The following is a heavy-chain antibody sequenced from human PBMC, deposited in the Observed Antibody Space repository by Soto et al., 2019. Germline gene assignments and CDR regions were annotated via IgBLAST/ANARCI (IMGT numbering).Heavy chain of an antibody. CDR1: GGTCSIYT. CDR2: IIPILGIA. Sequence: ASVKVSCKASGGTCSIYTISWVLQAPGQGLEWMGRIIPILGIANYAQKFRGRVTITADKSTSTAYMELSSLRSEDTAVYYCARDSGFSSSWYWFDPWGQGTLVTVSS. D-gene: IGHD6-13*01. J-gene: IGHJ5*02. CDR3: ARDSGFSSSWYWFDP. V-gene: IGHV1-69*04.